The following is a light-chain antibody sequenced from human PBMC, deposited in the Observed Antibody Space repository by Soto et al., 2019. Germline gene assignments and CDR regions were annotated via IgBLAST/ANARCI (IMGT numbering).Light chain of an antibody. CDR1: SSDVGGYNY. CDR3: SSFAGSNVV. V-gene: IGLV2-8*01. J-gene: IGLJ2*01. CDR2: EVS. Sequence: QSALTQPPSASGSPGQSVTISCTGTSSDVGGYNYVSWYQQHPGKPPKLMISEVSKRPSGVPDRFSGSKSGNTASLTVSGLQAEDEADYYCSSFAGSNVVFGGGTKVTVL.